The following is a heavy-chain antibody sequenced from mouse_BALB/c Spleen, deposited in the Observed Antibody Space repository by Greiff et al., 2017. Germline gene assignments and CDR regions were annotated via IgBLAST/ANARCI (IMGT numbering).Heavy chain of an antibody. V-gene: IGHV1-7*01. D-gene: IGHD1-1*01. Sequence: QVQLQQSGAELAKPGASVKMSCKASGYTFTSYWMHWVKQRPGQGLEWIGYINPSTGYTEYNQKFKDKATLTADKSSSTAYMQLSSLTSEDSAVYYCARYYGSSYSDYWGQGTTLTVSS. J-gene: IGHJ2*01. CDR1: GYTFTSYW. CDR2: INPSTGYT. CDR3: ARYYGSSYSDY.